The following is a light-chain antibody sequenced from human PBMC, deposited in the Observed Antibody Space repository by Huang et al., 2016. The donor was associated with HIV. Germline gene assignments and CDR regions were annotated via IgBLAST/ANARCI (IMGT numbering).Light chain of an antibody. J-gene: IGKJ2*01. Sequence: EIVLTQSPGTLSLSPGERATLSCRASQSVSNSYLAWYQQKLGQPPRLRIYGASSRATGSPDRFSGSGSGTDCTLTISRLEPEDFAVYYCQQYGTSPRTFGQGTKLEIK. CDR2: GAS. CDR1: QSVSNSY. V-gene: IGKV3-20*01. CDR3: QQYGTSPRT.